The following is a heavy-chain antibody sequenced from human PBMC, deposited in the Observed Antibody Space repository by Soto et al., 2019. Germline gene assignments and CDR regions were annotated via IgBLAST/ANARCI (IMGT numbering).Heavy chain of an antibody. Sequence: SETLSLTCTVSGGSISSSSYYWGWIRQPPGKGLEWIGSIYYSGSTYYNPSLKSRVTISVDTSKNQFSLKLGSVTAADTAVYYCARHLVLLWFGELLSWFDPWGQGTLVTVSS. CDR3: ARHLVLLWFGELLSWFDP. J-gene: IGHJ5*02. CDR2: IYYSGST. D-gene: IGHD3-10*01. CDR1: GGSISSSSYY. V-gene: IGHV4-39*01.